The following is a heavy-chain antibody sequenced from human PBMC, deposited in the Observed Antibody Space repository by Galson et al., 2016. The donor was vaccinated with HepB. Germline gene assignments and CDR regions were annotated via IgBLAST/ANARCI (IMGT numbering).Heavy chain of an antibody. V-gene: IGHV1-3*01. CDR2: INGGNGNT. Sequence: SVKVSCKASGYTFTSYAMHWVHQAPGERLEWMGRINGGNGNTNYSQRFQGRITITRDTSASTAYMDLNSLRSEDTAVYYCARDLLSSISAHAGGVWGQGTTVTVSS. D-gene: IGHD6-6*01. CDR1: GYTFTSYA. J-gene: IGHJ6*02. CDR3: ARDLLSSISAHAGGV.